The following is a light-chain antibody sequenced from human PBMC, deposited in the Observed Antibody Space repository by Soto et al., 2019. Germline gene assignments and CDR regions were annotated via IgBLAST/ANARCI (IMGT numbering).Light chain of an antibody. V-gene: IGKV1-5*01. Sequence: DIQMTQSPSTLSASVGDRVTITCRASQSISSWLAWYQQKPGKAPKLLIYDASSLESGVPSRFSGSGSGTEFTLTISSLQPDDFATYYCHGGFTFGHGTKVDIK. CDR1: QSISSW. CDR2: DAS. CDR3: HGGFT. J-gene: IGKJ3*01.